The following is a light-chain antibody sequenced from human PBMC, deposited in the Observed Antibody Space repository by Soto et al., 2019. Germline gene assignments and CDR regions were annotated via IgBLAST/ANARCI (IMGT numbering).Light chain of an antibody. Sequence: QPVLTQPPSASGSPGQSVTISCTGTSSDVGGYNYVSWYQQYPGRAPKLMIYEVTKRPSGVPDRFSGSKSGNTASLTVSRLQAEDEADYYCSSYAASNNFYFVFGGGTKLTVL. J-gene: IGLJ3*02. CDR3: SSYAASNNFYFV. CDR2: EVT. V-gene: IGLV2-8*01. CDR1: SSDVGGYNY.